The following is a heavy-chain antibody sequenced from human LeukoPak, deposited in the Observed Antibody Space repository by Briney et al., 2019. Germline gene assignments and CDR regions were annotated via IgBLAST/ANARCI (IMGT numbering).Heavy chain of an antibody. CDR2: FYHSGST. D-gene: IGHD5-24*01. CDR3: ARDTGTSTMRHYFDY. V-gene: IGHV4-38-2*02. Sequence: PSETLSLTCTVSDYSISSGYYWGWIRQPPGKGLEWIGSFYHSGSTYYNPSLKSRVTISVDTSKNQFSLKLSSVTAADTAVYYCARDTGTSTMRHYFDYWGQGTLVTVSS. CDR1: DYSISSGYY. J-gene: IGHJ4*02.